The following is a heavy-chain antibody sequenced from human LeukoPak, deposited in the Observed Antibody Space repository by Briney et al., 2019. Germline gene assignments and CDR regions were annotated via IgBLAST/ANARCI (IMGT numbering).Heavy chain of an antibody. D-gene: IGHD4-17*01. CDR2: ISYDGNSK. J-gene: IGHJ3*02. CDR3: ARGLGTVTTRWSGRHARDRYAFDI. Sequence: GGSLRLSCAASGFTFRSYAMHWVRQAPGKGLEWVALISYDGNSKSYADSVKGRFTISRDNSKNTLYLQMNSLRAEDTAVYYCARGLGTVTTRWSGRHARDRYAFDIWGQGTMVTISS. CDR1: GFTFRSYA. V-gene: IGHV3-30-3*01.